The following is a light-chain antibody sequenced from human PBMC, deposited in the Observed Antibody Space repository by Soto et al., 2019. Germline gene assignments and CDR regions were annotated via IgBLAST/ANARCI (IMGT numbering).Light chain of an antibody. J-gene: IGKJ4*01. V-gene: IGKV1-5*01. CDR2: DAS. CDR1: ESINGW. Sequence: DIQMTQSPSTLSVSVGDRVTITCRASESINGWLAWYQQKPGKAPKILIYDASKLERGVPSRLSGCGSGAESTLTISSLQPDDLETYYCQQYSSYPLTLGGGTKVDI. CDR3: QQYSSYPLT.